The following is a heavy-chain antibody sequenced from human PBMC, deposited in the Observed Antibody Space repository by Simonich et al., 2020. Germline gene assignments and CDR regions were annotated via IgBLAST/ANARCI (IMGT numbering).Heavy chain of an antibody. CDR2: IYYRGRT. Sequence: QVQLQESGPGLVKPSETLSLTCTVSGGSISSYYWSWIRQPPGKGLEWIGYIYYRGRTNHNPPLKSRVTISVDTSKNQFSLKLSSVTAADTAVYYCARHDRWLQFYFDYWGQGTLVTVSS. J-gene: IGHJ4*02. D-gene: IGHD5-12*01. CDR3: ARHDRWLQFYFDY. CDR1: GGSISSYY. V-gene: IGHV4-59*08.